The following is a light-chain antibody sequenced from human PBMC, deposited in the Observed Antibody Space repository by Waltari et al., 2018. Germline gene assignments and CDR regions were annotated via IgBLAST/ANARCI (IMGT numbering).Light chain of an antibody. CDR2: DAS. J-gene: IGKJ4*01. V-gene: IGKV3-11*01. CDR3: QQRSKWL. Sequence: ELVLTQSPATLSLSPGERATLSCRASQSVSNYIAWYQQKPGQPPRLLIYDASNRATGIPARFSGSGSETDFTLTISSLEPEDFAVYYCQQRSKWLFGGGTKVEIK. CDR1: QSVSNY.